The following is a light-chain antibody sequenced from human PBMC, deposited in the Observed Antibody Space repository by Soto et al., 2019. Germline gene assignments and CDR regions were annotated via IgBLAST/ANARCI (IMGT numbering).Light chain of an antibody. V-gene: IGLV1-40*01. Sequence: QSVLTQPPSVSGAPGQRVTISCTGSSSNIGAGYDVHWYQQLPGTAPKLLIYGNSNRPSGVPDRFSGSKSGTSASLAITGLQAEDEAEYYCQSYASSLSGVVFGGGTQLTVL. CDR3: QSYASSLSGVV. J-gene: IGLJ2*01. CDR2: GNS. CDR1: SSNIGAGYD.